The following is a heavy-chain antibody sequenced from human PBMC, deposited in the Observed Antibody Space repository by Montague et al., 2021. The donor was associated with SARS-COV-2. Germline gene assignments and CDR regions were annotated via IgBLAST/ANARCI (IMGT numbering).Heavy chain of an antibody. V-gene: IGHV3-11*03. CDR1: GFTFSDYY. D-gene: IGHD1-26*01. CDR3: ARWASIAWGMDV. J-gene: IGHJ6*02. Sequence: SLRLSCAASGFTFSDYYMSWLRQAPGKGLEWVSYISSSSSYTNYADSGKGRFTISRDNAKNSLCLQMNSLRAEDTAVYYCARWASIAWGMDVWGQGTTVTVSS. CDR2: ISSSSSYT.